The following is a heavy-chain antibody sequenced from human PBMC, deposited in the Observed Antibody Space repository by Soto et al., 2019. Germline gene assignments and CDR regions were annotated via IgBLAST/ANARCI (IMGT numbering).Heavy chain of an antibody. CDR1: GISLSTSGVG. Sequence: QITLKGSGPTLVKPTQTLTLTCTLSGISLSTSGVGLGWIRQTPGKALEWLALIYWNDDKHYSPSLESRLTITKDTSKNQAVLTMTNMDPVETATYYCARGLATLPVFAFDVWGQGTVVTVSS. V-gene: IGHV2-5*01. D-gene: IGHD1-1*01. CDR3: ARGLATLPVFAFDV. CDR2: IYWNDDK. J-gene: IGHJ3*01.